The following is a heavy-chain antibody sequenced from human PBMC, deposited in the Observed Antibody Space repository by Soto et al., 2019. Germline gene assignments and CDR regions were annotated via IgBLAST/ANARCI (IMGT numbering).Heavy chain of an antibody. D-gene: IGHD4-17*01. V-gene: IGHV1-69*12. Sequence: QVQLVQSGAEVKKPGSSVKVSCKASGGTFSSYAISWVRQAPGQGLEWLGGIIPIFGTADYAQKFQGRATFPADESTSIACMDLSSLRSEDTAVYYCTRHDDSHSYYYCMDVWGKGTTATVSS. J-gene: IGHJ6*04. CDR2: IIPIFGTA. CDR1: GGTFSSYA. CDR3: TRHDDSHSYYYCMDV.